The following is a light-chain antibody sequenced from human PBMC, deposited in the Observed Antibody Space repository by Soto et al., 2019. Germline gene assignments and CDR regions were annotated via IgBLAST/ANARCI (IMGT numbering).Light chain of an antibody. J-gene: IGLJ1*01. CDR1: SSDVGNYNS. Sequence: QSVLTQPRSVSGSPGQSVTISCTGTSSDVGNYNSVSWYQQHPGKAPKLMLYDVRKRPSGVPDRFSGSKSGNTASLTISGLQTEDEADYYCSSYAGTSTYVFGTGTKLTVL. CDR2: DVR. CDR3: SSYAGTSTYV. V-gene: IGLV2-11*01.